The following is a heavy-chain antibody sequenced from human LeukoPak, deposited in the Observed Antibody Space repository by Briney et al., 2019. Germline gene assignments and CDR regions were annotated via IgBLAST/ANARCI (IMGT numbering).Heavy chain of an antibody. D-gene: IGHD6-13*01. CDR1: GGSISSYY. CDR3: ARESRYISSWYTDY. V-gene: IGHV4-4*07. CDR2: IYTSGST. Sequence: PSENLSLTCTVSGGSISSYYWSWIRQPAGKGLEWIGRIYTSGSTNYNPSLKSRVTMSVDTSKNQFSLKPSSVTAADTAVYYCARESRYISSWYTDYWGQGTLVTVSS. J-gene: IGHJ4*02.